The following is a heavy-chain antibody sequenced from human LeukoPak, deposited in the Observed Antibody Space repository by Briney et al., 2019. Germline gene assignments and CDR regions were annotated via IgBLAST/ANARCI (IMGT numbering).Heavy chain of an antibody. CDR3: ARNGPLGGGYDFWSGQNWFDP. V-gene: IGHV1-69*13. CDR2: IIPIFGTA. J-gene: IGHJ5*02. Sequence: SVKVSCKASGYTFTSYAISWVRQPPGQGLEWMGGIIPIFGTANNAQKFQGRVTITADEYTSTAYMELSSQRSEDTAVYYCARNGPLGGGYDFWSGQNWFDPWGQGTLVTDSS. CDR1: GYTFTSYA. D-gene: IGHD3-3*01.